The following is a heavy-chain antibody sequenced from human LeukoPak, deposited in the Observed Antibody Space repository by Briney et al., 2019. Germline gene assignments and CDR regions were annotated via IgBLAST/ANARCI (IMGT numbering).Heavy chain of an antibody. J-gene: IGHJ4*02. D-gene: IGHD3-10*01. Sequence: GGSLRLSCVASGFTFSTMGMTGFGRAPGKERKGGPFIEYEGGNNKYYADSVKGRFTISRDNSKYTLYLQMNSLRAEDTAFYYCAKDKEYASGSYPIECWGQGTLVTVSS. CDR1: GFTFSTMG. V-gene: IGHV3-30*02. CDR2: IEYEGGNNK. CDR3: AKDKEYASGSYPIEC.